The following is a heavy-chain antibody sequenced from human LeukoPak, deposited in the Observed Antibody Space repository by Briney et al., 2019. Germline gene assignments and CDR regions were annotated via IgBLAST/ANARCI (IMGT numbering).Heavy chain of an antibody. J-gene: IGHJ3*01. CDR2: FSHTSAT. D-gene: IGHD1-26*01. CDR3: ARDRRGSFYTFDL. V-gene: IGHV4-59*01. CDR1: GASLNGYF. Sequence: KPSETLSLTCSVSGASLNGYFWKWVRQTPEKLLGWIGYFSHTSATTSNPTLKSRVSINFDTSKSQISLTMTSVTAADSALYYCARDRRGSFYTFDLWGPGTIVSVS.